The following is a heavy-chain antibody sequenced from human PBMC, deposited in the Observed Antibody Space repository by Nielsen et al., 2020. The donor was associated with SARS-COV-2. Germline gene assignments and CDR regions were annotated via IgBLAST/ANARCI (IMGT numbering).Heavy chain of an antibody. D-gene: IGHD3-16*01. Sequence: GESLKISCAASGFTFSSYGMHWVRQAPGKGLEWVAVIWYDGSNKYYADSVKGRFTISRDNSKNTLYLQMNSLRAEDTAVYYCARGGVRQDLGYYYGMDVWGQGTTVTVSS. CDR3: ARGGVRQDLGYYYGMDV. CDR1: GFTFSSYG. CDR2: IWYDGSNK. J-gene: IGHJ6*02. V-gene: IGHV3-33*01.